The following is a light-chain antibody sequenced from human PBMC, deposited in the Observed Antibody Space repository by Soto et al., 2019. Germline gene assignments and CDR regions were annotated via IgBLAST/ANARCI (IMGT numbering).Light chain of an antibody. CDR3: QSYDTSLTGSL. Sequence: QSVLTQPPSVSGAPGQRVTISCTGSSSNIGAGYAVHWHQQLPGTAPKLLIYGNNNRPSGVPDRFSGSKSGTSASLSITGLQAEDEADYYCQSYDTSLTGSLFGGGTKLTVL. V-gene: IGLV1-40*01. J-gene: IGLJ2*01. CDR1: SSNIGAGYA. CDR2: GNN.